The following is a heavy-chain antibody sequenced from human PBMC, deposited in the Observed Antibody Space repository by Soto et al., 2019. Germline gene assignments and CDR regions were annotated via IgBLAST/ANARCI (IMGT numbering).Heavy chain of an antibody. V-gene: IGHV3-11*06. CDR1: GFAFSDYY. Sequence: GGSLRLSCAASGFAFSDYYMNWIRQAPGKGLEWVSYISSSSSYTNYADSVKGRFSISRDNAKNSLYLQMNSLRAEDTAFYYCARSWMGIAARFDPWGQGTLVTVSS. CDR2: ISSSSSYT. D-gene: IGHD6-13*01. J-gene: IGHJ5*02. CDR3: ARSWMGIAARFDP.